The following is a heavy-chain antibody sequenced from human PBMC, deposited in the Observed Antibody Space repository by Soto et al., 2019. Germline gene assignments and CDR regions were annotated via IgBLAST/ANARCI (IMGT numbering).Heavy chain of an antibody. D-gene: IGHD4-17*01. CDR2: ISYDGSNK. CDR1: GFTLINYA. CDR3: ARDQVKGTMTIL. V-gene: IGHV3-30-3*01. J-gene: IGHJ4*02. Sequence: QVQLVESGGGVVQPGRSLRLSCAASGFTLINYAMHWVRQAPGKGLEWVAVISYDGSNKYYADSVKGRFTISRDNSKNTMYLQMNSLSAEDTAVYHCARDQVKGTMTILWGQGTLVTVSS.